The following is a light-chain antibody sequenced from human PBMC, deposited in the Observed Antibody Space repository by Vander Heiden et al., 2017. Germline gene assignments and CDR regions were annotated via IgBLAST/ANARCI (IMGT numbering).Light chain of an antibody. CDR2: WAS. CDR1: QSVLYSSNNKNY. V-gene: IGKV4-1*01. CDR3: QQYYSTPSWT. Sequence: DIIMTQSPDSLAVSLGERSPINCKSRQSVLYSSNNKNYLAWYQQKPGQPPKLLIYWASTRESGVPDRFSGSGSGTDFTLTISSLQAEDVAVYYCQQYYSTPSWTFGQGTKVEIK. J-gene: IGKJ1*01.